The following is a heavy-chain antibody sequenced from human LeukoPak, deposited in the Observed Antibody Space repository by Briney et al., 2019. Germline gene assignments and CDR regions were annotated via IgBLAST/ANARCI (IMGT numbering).Heavy chain of an antibody. J-gene: IGHJ4*02. D-gene: IGHD3-10*01. CDR2: INPSGGST. CDR3: ARDYYGSGSSLTPYFDY. CDR1: GYTFIGYY. Sequence: ASVKVSCKASGYTFIGYYMHWVRQAPGQGLEWMGWINPSGGSTSYAQKFQGRVTMTRDTSTSTVYMELSSLRSEDTAVYYCARDYYGSGSSLTPYFDYWGQGTLVTVSS. V-gene: IGHV1-46*01.